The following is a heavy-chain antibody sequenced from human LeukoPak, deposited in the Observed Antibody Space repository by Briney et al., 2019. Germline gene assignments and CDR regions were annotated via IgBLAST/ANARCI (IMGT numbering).Heavy chain of an antibody. Sequence: SETLSLTCTVSGGSISSSSYYWGGIRQPPGKGLEWIGSIYYSGSTYYNPSLKSRVTISVDTSKSQFSLRLSSVTAADTAVYYCARHTSGWHDAFDIWGQGTMVTVSS. D-gene: IGHD6-19*01. V-gene: IGHV4-39*01. J-gene: IGHJ3*02. CDR1: GGSISSSSYY. CDR3: ARHTSGWHDAFDI. CDR2: IYYSGST.